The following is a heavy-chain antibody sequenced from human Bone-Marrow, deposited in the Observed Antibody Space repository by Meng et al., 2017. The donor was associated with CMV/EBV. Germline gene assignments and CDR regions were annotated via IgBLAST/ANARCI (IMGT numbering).Heavy chain of an antibody. Sequence: ASVKGSCKASGYTFTAHYFHWVRQAPGQGLEWMGWIHPHRGDTNYAQQFQGRVTLTRDTSINTGYMELTRLTSDDTAVYFCARERLIKTFYYYYGMDVWGQGTTVTVSS. CDR2: IHPHRGDT. CDR3: ARERLIKTFYYYYGMDV. V-gene: IGHV1-2*02. J-gene: IGHJ6*02. CDR1: GYTFTAHY. D-gene: IGHD3-9*01.